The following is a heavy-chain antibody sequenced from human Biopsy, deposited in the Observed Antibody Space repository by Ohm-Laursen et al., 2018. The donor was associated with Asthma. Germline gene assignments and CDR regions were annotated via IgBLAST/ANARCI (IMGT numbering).Heavy chain of an antibody. D-gene: IGHD3-3*01. CDR2: ISFDGRYE. V-gene: IGHV3-30*03. CDR1: GFSFGSFG. Sequence: SLRLSCSASGFSFGSFGMHWVRQVPGKGPEWVALISFDGRYEYYADSVKGRFTISRDNPMKRLYLQMSSLTAEDTTVYYCASRGGDFWSGYYMDYWGQGTLVTVSS. CDR3: ASRGGDFWSGYYMDY. J-gene: IGHJ4*02.